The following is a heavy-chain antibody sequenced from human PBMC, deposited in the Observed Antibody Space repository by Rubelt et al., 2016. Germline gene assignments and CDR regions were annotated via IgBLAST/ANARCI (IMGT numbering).Heavy chain of an antibody. CDR3: AKDGGNWARLDY. J-gene: IGHJ4*02. CDR2: ISGGGGST. D-gene: IGHD7-27*01. CDR1: GFTFSTYA. Sequence: EVQLLESGGGLVQPGGSLRLSCAASGFTFSTYAMSWVRQAPGKGLEWVSVISGGGGSTYYADSVKGRFTISRDNSKNTLYLQMNSLRAEVTAVFYCAKDGGNWARLDYWGQGTRVIVSS. V-gene: IGHV3-23*01.